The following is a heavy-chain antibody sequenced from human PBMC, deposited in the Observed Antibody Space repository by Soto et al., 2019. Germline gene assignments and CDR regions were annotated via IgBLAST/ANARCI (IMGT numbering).Heavy chain of an antibody. J-gene: IGHJ4*02. Sequence: SETLSVTCTVSGGSISSYYWSWIRQPPGKGLEWIGYIYYSGSTNYNPSLKSRVTISVDTSKNQFSLKLNSMTAADTAVYYCARHNYGSGSTYFDYRGQGTLVTVSS. D-gene: IGHD3-10*01. CDR3: ARHNYGSGSTYFDY. CDR2: IYYSGST. V-gene: IGHV4-59*08. CDR1: GGSISSYY.